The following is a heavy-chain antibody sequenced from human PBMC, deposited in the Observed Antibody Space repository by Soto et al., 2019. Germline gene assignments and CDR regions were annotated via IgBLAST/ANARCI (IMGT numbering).Heavy chain of an antibody. V-gene: IGHV4-34*02. Sequence: QVQLQQWGAGLLKPSETLSLTCAVYGGSFSGYYWIWMRQPPGKGLEWIGEINHSGFTNYNPSLKSRVTISVDTSKKQFSLKVTSVTAADTAVYYCASGHSGSYFPRYWGQGTLVTVSS. CDR3: ASGHSGSYFPRY. CDR1: GGSFSGYY. CDR2: INHSGFT. D-gene: IGHD1-26*01. J-gene: IGHJ4*02.